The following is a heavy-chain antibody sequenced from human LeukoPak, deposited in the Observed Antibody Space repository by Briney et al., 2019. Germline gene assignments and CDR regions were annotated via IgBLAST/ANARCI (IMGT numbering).Heavy chain of an antibody. J-gene: IGHJ4*02. Sequence: PGGSLRLSCAAPGFRFYDHGMSWVRQVPGKGLEWVSGINWNGASTGYGDSVKGRFTISRDNAKNSLYLQMNSLRAEDTALYYCAGGDRNGWYFDYWGQGILVTVSS. D-gene: IGHD6-19*01. CDR2: INWNGAST. CDR3: AGGDRNGWYFDY. V-gene: IGHV3-20*04. CDR1: GFRFYDHG.